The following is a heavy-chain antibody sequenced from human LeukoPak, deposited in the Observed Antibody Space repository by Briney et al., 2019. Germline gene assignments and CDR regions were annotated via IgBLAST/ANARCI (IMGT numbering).Heavy chain of an antibody. Sequence: PSETLSLTCAVSGDSFSSHYWTWIRQPPGRGLEWIGYISYIGTTNYNPSLKSRVTISIDTSKNQFSLNQSSVTAADTAVYYCAREISGTYYNPLGYMDVWGKGTTVTVSS. CDR1: GDSFSSHY. V-gene: IGHV4-59*11. CDR2: ISYIGTT. J-gene: IGHJ6*03. D-gene: IGHD3-10*01. CDR3: AREISGTYYNPLGYMDV.